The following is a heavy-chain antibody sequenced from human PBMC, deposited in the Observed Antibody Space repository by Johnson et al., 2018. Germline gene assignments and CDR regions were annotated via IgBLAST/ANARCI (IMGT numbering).Heavy chain of an antibody. CDR1: GYTFTSYY. J-gene: IGHJ3*02. V-gene: IGHV1-46*01. CDR2: INPSGGST. Sequence: VQLVESGAEVKKPGASVKVSCKASGYTFTSYYMHWVRQAPGQGLEWMGIINPSGGSTSYAQKFQGRVPMTRDTSTSTVYMELSSLRSEDTAVYYSARDYRYYDSSGYYRAFDIWGQGTMVTVSS. CDR3: ARDYRYYDSSGYYRAFDI. D-gene: IGHD3-22*01.